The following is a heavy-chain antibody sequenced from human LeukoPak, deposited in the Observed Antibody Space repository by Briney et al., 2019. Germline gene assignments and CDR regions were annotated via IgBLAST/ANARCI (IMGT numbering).Heavy chain of an antibody. D-gene: IGHD1-26*01. CDR2: IKQDGSEK. J-gene: IGHJ5*02. CDR3: ARDRWELLTPFDL. CDR1: GFTFSSYW. V-gene: IGHV3-7*03. Sequence: GGSLRLSCAASGFTFSSYWMSWVRQAPGKGLEWVANIKQDGSEKYYVDSVKGRFTISRDNAKNSLYLQMNSLRAEDTAVYYCARDRWELLTPFDLWGQGTLVTVSS.